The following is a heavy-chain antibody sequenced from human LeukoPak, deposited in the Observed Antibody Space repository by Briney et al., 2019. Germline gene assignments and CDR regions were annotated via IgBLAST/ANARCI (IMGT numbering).Heavy chain of an antibody. V-gene: IGHV4-39*07. Sequence: SETLSLTCTVSGGSISSGSYYWSWIRQPPGKGLEWIGEINHSGSTNYNPSLKSRVTISVDTSKNQFSLKLSSVTAADTAVYYCARGPGMDVWGKGTTVTVSS. CDR3: ARGPGMDV. CDR1: GGSISSGSYY. CDR2: INHSGST. J-gene: IGHJ6*04.